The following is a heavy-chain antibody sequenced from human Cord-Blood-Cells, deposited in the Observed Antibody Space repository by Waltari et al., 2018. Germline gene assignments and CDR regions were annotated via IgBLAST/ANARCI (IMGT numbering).Heavy chain of an antibody. CDR1: ASAFTCHA. D-gene: IGHD6-13*01. V-gene: IGHV1-2*02. CDR3: ARGRESSSWFDY. Sequence: QDQLLQSETEVQTLVASVKLSYRVSASAFTCHAMHWVRQAPRQGLEWMGWINPNSGGTNYAQKFQGRVTMTRDTSISTAYMELSRLRSDDTAVYYCARGRESSSWFDYWGQGTLVTVSS. CDR2: INPNSGGT. J-gene: IGHJ5*01.